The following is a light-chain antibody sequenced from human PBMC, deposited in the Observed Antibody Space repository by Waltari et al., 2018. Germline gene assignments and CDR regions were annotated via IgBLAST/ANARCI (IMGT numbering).Light chain of an antibody. CDR2: EVS. CDR3: CSYTRSDYVT. Sequence: SARTQPASVTGSPGQSITFPCPATSTVVGRYNLVSWYQQYPGKAPKVVVDEVSKRPSGVSNRFSGSKSGNTASLTISGLQAEDEADYYCCSYTRSDYVTFGGGTKVTVL. CDR1: STVVGRYNL. J-gene: IGLJ2*01. V-gene: IGLV2-23*02.